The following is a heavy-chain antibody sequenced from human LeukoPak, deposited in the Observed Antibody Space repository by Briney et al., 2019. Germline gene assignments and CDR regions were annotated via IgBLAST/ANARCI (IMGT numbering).Heavy chain of an antibody. CDR1: GFTFSSYA. CDR3: ARERITMIVVVRDAFDI. Sequence: EAGGSLRLSCAASGFTFSSYAMHWVRQAPGKGLEWVAVISYDGSNKYYADSVKGRFTISRDNSKNTLYLQMNSLRAEDTAVYYCARERITMIVVVRDAFDIWGQGTMVTVSS. CDR2: ISYDGSNK. D-gene: IGHD3-22*01. V-gene: IGHV3-30*04. J-gene: IGHJ3*02.